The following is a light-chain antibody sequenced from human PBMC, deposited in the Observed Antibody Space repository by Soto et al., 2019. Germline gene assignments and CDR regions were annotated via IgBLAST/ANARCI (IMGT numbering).Light chain of an antibody. V-gene: IGLV2-23*01. Sequence: QSALTQPASVSGSPGQSITISCTGTSSDVGSYKFVSWYQQHPVKAPKLMIYEGSKRPSGVSKRFSGSKSGNTASLTISGLQAVDEAEYYCFSYAGSSNLVFGGGTTLTVL. J-gene: IGLJ2*01. CDR1: SSDVGSYKF. CDR2: EGS. CDR3: FSYAGSSNLV.